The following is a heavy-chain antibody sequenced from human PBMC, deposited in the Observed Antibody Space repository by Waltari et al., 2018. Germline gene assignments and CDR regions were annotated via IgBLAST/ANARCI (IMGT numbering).Heavy chain of an antibody. J-gene: IGHJ4*02. CDR2: IYYSGST. Sequence: SSGGYYWSWIRQHPGKGLEWIGYIYYSGSTYYNPSLKSRVTISVDTSKNQFSLKLSSVTAADTAVYYCARFDSSGYYTPGIDYWGQGTLVTVSS. CDR1: SSGGYY. CDR3: ARFDSSGYYTPGIDY. D-gene: IGHD3-22*01. V-gene: IGHV4-31*02.